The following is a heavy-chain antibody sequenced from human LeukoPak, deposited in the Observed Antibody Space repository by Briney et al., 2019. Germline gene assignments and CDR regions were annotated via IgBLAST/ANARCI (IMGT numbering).Heavy chain of an antibody. CDR1: GYSISNGYY. D-gene: IGHD3-22*01. Sequence: PSETLSLTCTVSGYSISNGYYWGWIRQPPGKGLEWVGSIYHRGSTYYNPSLRSRVTISLDRSKKKFSLKLTSVTAADTAVYYCAREGRYYYDSSGHYFDWGQGTLVTVSS. CDR2: IYHRGST. J-gene: IGHJ4*02. V-gene: IGHV4-38-2*02. CDR3: AREGRYYYDSSGHYFD.